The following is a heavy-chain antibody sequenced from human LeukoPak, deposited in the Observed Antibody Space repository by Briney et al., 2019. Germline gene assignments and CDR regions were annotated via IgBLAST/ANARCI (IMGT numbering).Heavy chain of an antibody. CDR1: GGSINNSPYY. J-gene: IGHJ4*02. CDR2: MHYSGTT. D-gene: IGHD1-26*01. Sequence: SETLSLTCTVSGGSINNSPYYWGWIRQPPGKELEWIVSMHYSGTTYYNPSPKSRVTIPIDTSKNQFSLRLISVTAADTAVFYCARNDRGRPADYWGQGTLVTVSS. V-gene: IGHV4-39*01. CDR3: ARNDRGRPADY.